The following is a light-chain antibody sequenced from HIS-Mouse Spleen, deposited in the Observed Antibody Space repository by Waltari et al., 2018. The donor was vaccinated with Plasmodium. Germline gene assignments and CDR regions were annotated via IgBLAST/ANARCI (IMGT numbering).Light chain of an antibody. CDR1: SSDVGSYNL. J-gene: IGLJ3*02. Sequence: QSALTQPASVSGSPGQSITISCTGTSSDVGSYNLVSGYQQHPGKAPKLRIYEGSKRPSGVSNLCSGSNSGNTASLTICGLQAEDEADYYCCSYAGSSTWVFGGETKLTVL. CDR2: EGS. CDR3: CSYAGSSTWV. V-gene: IGLV2-23*01.